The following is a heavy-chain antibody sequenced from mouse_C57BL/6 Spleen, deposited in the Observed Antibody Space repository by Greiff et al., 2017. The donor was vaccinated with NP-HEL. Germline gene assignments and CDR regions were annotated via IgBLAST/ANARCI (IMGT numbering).Heavy chain of an antibody. CDR1: GFTFSNYW. Sequence: EVHLVESGGGLVQPGGSMKLSCVASGFTFSNYWMNWVRQSPEKGLEWVAQIRLKSDNYATHYAESVKGRFTISRDDSKSSVYLQMNNLRAEDTGIYYCTGGGSGYVRFAYWGQGTLVTVSA. V-gene: IGHV6-3*01. CDR3: TGGGSGYVRFAY. CDR2: IRLKSDNYAT. J-gene: IGHJ3*01. D-gene: IGHD3-2*02.